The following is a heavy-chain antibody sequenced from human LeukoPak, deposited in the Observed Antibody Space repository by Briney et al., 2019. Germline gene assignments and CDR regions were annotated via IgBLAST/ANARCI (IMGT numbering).Heavy chain of an antibody. D-gene: IGHD3-3*01. Sequence: PGGSLRLSXAASGFTFDDYAMHWVRQAPGKGLEWVSGISWNSGSICYADSVKGRFTISRDNAKNSLYLQMNSLRAEDMALYYCAKGTIFGVVGPFDYWGQGTLVTVSS. V-gene: IGHV3-9*03. J-gene: IGHJ4*02. CDR3: AKGTIFGVVGPFDY. CDR1: GFTFDDYA. CDR2: ISWNSGSI.